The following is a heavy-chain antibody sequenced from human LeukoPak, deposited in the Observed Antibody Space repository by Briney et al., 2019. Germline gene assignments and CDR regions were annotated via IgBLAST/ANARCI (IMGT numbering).Heavy chain of an antibody. CDR2: ISSTSSYI. CDR3: ARGGSSSSWYKYYYYYYYMDV. J-gene: IGHJ6*03. Sequence: PGGSLRLSCAASGFSFITYNMNWVRQAPGKGLEWVSSISSTSSYIYYADSVKGRFTISRDNAKNSLYLQMNSLRAEDTAVYYCARGGSSSSWYKYYYYYYYMDVWGKGTTVTISS. V-gene: IGHV3-21*04. CDR1: GFSFITYN. D-gene: IGHD6-13*01.